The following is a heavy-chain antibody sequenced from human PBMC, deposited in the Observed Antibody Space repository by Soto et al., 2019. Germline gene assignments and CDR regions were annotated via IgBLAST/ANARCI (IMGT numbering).Heavy chain of an antibody. D-gene: IGHD5-18*01. V-gene: IGHV4-31*03. CDR3: ATDTAMATPYYYYYGMEV. CDR1: GGSISSGGYY. Sequence: PSETLSLTCTVSGGSISSGGYYWSWIRQHPGKGLEWIGYIYYSGSTYYNPSLKSRVTISVDTSKNQFSLKLSSVTAADTAVYYFATDTAMATPYYYYYGMEVWGQGTTVTVSS. CDR2: IYYSGST. J-gene: IGHJ6*02.